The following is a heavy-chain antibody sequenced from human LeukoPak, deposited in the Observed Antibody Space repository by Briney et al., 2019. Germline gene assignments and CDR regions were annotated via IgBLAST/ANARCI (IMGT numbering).Heavy chain of an antibody. CDR2: IKQDGSEK. J-gene: IGHJ5*02. Sequence: GGSLRLSCAASGFTFSSYGTHWVRQAPGKGLEWVANIKQDGSEKYYVDSVKGRFTISRDNARKSLFLQLNSLRAEDTAVYYCARDTIWFGEPTPTWFDPRGQGTRVTVSS. D-gene: IGHD3-10*01. V-gene: IGHV3-7*01. CDR1: GFTFSSYG. CDR3: ARDTIWFGEPTPTWFDP.